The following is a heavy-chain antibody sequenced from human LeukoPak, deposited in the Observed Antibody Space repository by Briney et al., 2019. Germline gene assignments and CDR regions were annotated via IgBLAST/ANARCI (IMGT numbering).Heavy chain of an antibody. CDR3: AGAAFKEPPYDFWGRSQGYYYGMDV. J-gene: IGHJ6*02. V-gene: IGHV1-69*01. D-gene: IGHD3-3*01. Sequence: GSSVKVSCKASGGTFSSYAISWVRQAPGQGLEWMGGIIPIFGTANYAQKFQGRVTITADESTSTAYMELSSLRSEDTAVYYCAGAAFKEPPYDFWGRSQGYYYGMDVWGQGTTVTVSS. CDR2: IIPIFGTA. CDR1: GGTFSSYA.